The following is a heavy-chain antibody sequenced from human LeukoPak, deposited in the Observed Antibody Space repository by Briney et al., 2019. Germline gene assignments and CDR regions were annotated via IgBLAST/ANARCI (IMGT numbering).Heavy chain of an antibody. J-gene: IGHJ5*02. CDR2: ISYDGNNK. D-gene: IGHD5-12*01. CDR1: GFTFSSYA. V-gene: IGHV3-30*04. Sequence: GGSLRLSCAASGFTFSSYAMHWVRQAPGKGLEWVALISYDGNNKYYADSVKGRFTISRDNSKNTLYLQMNSLRVEDTTVYYCARDYSGWSLDPWGQGTLVTVSS. CDR3: ARDYSGWSLDP.